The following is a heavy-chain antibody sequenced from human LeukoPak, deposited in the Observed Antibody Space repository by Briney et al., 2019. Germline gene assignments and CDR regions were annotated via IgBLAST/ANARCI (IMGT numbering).Heavy chain of an antibody. J-gene: IGHJ4*02. Sequence: PGGSLRLSCAASGFTFSSYWMSWVRQAPGKGLEWVANIKQDGSEKYYVDSVKGRFTISRDNAKNSLYLQMNSLRAEDTAVYYCATDLICSSTRCYPYFDYWGQGTLVTVSS. V-gene: IGHV3-7*01. CDR1: GFTFSSYW. CDR2: IKQDGSEK. D-gene: IGHD2-2*01. CDR3: ATDLICSSTRCYPYFDY.